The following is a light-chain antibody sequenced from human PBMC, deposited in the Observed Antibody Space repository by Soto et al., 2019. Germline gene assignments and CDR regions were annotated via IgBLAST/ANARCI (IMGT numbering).Light chain of an antibody. CDR2: DVS. CDR3: SSYTSSSTPHVV. Sequence: SVLTQPASVSGSPGQSITISCTGTSSDVGGYNYVSWYQQHPGKAPKLMIYDVSNRPSGVSNRFSGSKSGNTASLTISGLQAEDEADYYCSSYTSSSTPHVVFGGGTKLTVL. J-gene: IGLJ2*01. CDR1: SSDVGGYNY. V-gene: IGLV2-14*01.